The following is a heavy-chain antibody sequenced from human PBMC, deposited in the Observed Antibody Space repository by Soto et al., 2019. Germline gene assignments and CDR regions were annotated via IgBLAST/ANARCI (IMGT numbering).Heavy chain of an antibody. Sequence: GGSLRLSCAASGFTFSSYDMHWVRQATGKGLEWVSAIGTAGDTYYPGSVKGRFTISRENAKNSLYLQMNSLRAGDTAVYYCARSPKSGFQDPYFDYWGQGTLVTVSS. D-gene: IGHD3-10*01. CDR2: IGTAGDT. V-gene: IGHV3-13*01. J-gene: IGHJ4*02. CDR3: ARSPKSGFQDPYFDY. CDR1: GFTFSSYD.